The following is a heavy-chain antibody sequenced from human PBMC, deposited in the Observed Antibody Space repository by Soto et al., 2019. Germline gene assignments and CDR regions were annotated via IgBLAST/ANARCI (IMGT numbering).Heavy chain of an antibody. CDR2: VTVTGGST. J-gene: IGHJ5*02. D-gene: IGHD3-10*01. CDR1: AISFNTYG. Sequence: PGGSLRLSCAASAISFNTYGVTWVRQVPGKGLEWVSTVTVTGGSTCYADSVKGRFTISRDRSNYTVSLLLNSLRVEDTAIYYCAGQRSPEGWFDPWGQGTLVTVSS. V-gene: IGHV3-23*01. CDR3: AGQRSPEGWFDP.